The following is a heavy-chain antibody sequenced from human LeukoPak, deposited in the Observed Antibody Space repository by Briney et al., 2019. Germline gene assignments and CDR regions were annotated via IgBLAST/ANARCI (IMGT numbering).Heavy chain of an antibody. CDR2: INPNSGGT. CDR1: GYTFTGYY. Sequence: ASVKVSCKASGYTFTGYYMHWVRQAPGQGLEWMGWINPNSGGTNYAQKFQGRVTMTRDTSISTAYMELSRLRSDDTAVYYCARCYYDSSGLPIPYFDYWGQGTLVTVSS. CDR3: ARCYYDSSGLPIPYFDY. V-gene: IGHV1-2*02. D-gene: IGHD3-22*01. J-gene: IGHJ4*02.